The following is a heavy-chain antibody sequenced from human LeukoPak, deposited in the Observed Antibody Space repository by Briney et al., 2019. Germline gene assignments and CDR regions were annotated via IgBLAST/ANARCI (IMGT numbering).Heavy chain of an antibody. V-gene: IGHV4-39*01. D-gene: IGHD3-10*02. J-gene: IGHJ6*03. Sequence: PSETLSLTCTVSGGSISSSSYYWGRIRQPPGKGLEWIGSIYYSGSTYYNPSLKSRVTISVDTSKNQFSLKLSSVTAADTAVYYCARSLPVRGVIRLGHYYMDVWGKGTTVTVSS. CDR3: ARSLPVRGVIRLGHYYMDV. CDR1: GGSISSSSYY. CDR2: IYYSGST.